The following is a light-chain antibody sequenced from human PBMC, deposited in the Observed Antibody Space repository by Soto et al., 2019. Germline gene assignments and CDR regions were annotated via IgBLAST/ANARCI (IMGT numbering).Light chain of an antibody. V-gene: IGLV1-40*01. CDR2: SDN. CDR3: QSYDNSLNHVV. CDR1: SSNIGSFYD. J-gene: IGLJ2*01. Sequence: QPVLTQPPSVSGAPGKRVTIPCTGSSSNIGSFYDVHWYQQLPGTVPKLLIYSDNNRPSGVPDRFSGSKSGTAASLAITGLQAEDEADYYCQSYDNSLNHVVFGGGTKLTVL.